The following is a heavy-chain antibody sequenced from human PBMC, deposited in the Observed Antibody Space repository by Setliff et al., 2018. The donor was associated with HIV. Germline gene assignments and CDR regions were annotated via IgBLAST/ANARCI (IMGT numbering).Heavy chain of an antibody. Sequence: ASVKVSCKPSGGTFSNYAINWVRQAAGQGLEWMGWMNPDSRNTGYAQRFEGRVTLTWDTSISTAYLELNHLKSDDTAVYYCARARTDYYDRRRRSHYYIDVWARGATVTVSS. CDR2: MNPDSRNT. J-gene: IGHJ6*03. CDR1: GGTFSNYA. D-gene: IGHD3-22*01. V-gene: IGHV1-8*02. CDR3: ARARTDYYDRRRRSHYYIDV.